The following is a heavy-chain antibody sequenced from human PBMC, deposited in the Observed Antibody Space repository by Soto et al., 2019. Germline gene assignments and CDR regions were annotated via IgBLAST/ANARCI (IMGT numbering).Heavy chain of an antibody. CDR1: EFTISNYA. D-gene: IGHD2-15*01. V-gene: IGHV3-23*01. J-gene: IGHJ3*02. CDR3: ARDIQGRGATSGDDAFDI. CDR2: ISSSGGTT. Sequence: EVQLLESGGGLVQPGGSLRLSCVASEFTISNYAMNWVRQAPGEGPEWVSLISSSGGTTYYADSVKGRFSISRDNSKNTLYLQMNSLRVEDMAIYFCARDIQGRGATSGDDAFDIWGQGTMVTVSS.